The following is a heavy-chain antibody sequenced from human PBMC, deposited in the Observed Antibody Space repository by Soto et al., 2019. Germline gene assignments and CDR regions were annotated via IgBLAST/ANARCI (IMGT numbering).Heavy chain of an antibody. CDR1: GFTFSSYA. Sequence: GGSLRLSCAASGFTFSSYAMSWVRQAPGKGLEWVSAISGSGGSTYYADSVKGRFTISRDNSKNTLYLQMNSLRAEDTAVYYCAKPNLIAVAGNRVGYFQHWGQGTLVTVSS. CDR3: AKPNLIAVAGNRVGYFQH. D-gene: IGHD6-19*01. J-gene: IGHJ1*01. CDR2: ISGSGGST. V-gene: IGHV3-23*01.